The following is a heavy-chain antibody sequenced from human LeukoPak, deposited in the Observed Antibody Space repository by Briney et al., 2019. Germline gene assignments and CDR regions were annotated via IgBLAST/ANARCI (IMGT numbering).Heavy chain of an antibody. D-gene: IGHD3-10*01. V-gene: IGHV1-2*04. CDR1: GYTFTGYY. Sequence: ASVKVSCKASGYTFTGYYMHWVRQAPGQGLEWMGWINPNSGGTNYAQKFQGWVTMTRDTSISTAYMELSRLRSDDTAVYYCAREITVVRGGAFDIWGQGTMVTVSS. J-gene: IGHJ3*02. CDR3: AREITVVRGGAFDI. CDR2: INPNSGGT.